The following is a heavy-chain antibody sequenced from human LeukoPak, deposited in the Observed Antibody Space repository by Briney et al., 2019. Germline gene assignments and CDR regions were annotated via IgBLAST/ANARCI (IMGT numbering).Heavy chain of an antibody. CDR3: ARDEGSSSRVYYYMDV. CDR1: GYTFTGYY. Sequence: ASVKVSCKASGYTFTGYYMHWVRQAPGQGLEWMGWINPNSGGTNYAQKFQGRVTMTRDTSISTAYMELSRLRSDDTAVYYCARDEGSSSRVYYYMDVWGKGTTVTVSS. D-gene: IGHD6-6*01. CDR2: INPNSGGT. V-gene: IGHV1-2*02. J-gene: IGHJ6*03.